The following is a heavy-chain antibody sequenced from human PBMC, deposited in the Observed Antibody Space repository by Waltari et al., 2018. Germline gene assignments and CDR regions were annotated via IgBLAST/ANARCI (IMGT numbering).Heavy chain of an antibody. CDR1: GYTITELS. CDR2: FDPEDGET. CDR3: ATGGIAARPADY. J-gene: IGHJ4*02. Sequence: QVQLVQYGAEVKKPGASGKVSCKVSGYTITELSMHGVRQAPGKGLEWMGGFDPEDGETIYAQKFQGRVTMTEDTSTDTAYMELSSLRSEDTAVYYCATGGIAARPADYWGQGTLVTVSS. V-gene: IGHV1-24*01. D-gene: IGHD6-6*01.